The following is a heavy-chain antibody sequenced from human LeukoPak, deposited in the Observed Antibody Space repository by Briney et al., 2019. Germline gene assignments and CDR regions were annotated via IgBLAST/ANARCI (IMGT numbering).Heavy chain of an antibody. CDR1: GCSISSGDYY. CDR3: ARGIVVVPAAGSDAFDI. Sequence: SETLSLTCTVSGCSISSGDYYWSWIRQPPGKGLEWIGYIYYSGSTYYNPSLKSRVTISVDTSKNQFSLKLSSVTAADTAVYYCARGIVVVPAAGSDAFDIWGQGTMVTVSS. J-gene: IGHJ3*02. D-gene: IGHD2-2*01. CDR2: IYYSGST. V-gene: IGHV4-30-4*08.